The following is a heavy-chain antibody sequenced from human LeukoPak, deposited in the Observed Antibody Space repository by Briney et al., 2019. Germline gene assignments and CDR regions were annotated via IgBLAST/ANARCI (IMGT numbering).Heavy chain of an antibody. CDR2: INSDGTST. CDR3: ARGRGGYYYDY. J-gene: IGHJ4*02. Sequence: GGSLRLSCAASGFSFSSYGMHWVRQAPGKGLVWVSRINSDGTSTSYADSVKGRFIMSRDNAKNTLYLQMNSLRAEDTAVYYCARGRGGYYYDYWGQGTVVTVSS. V-gene: IGHV3-74*01. D-gene: IGHD2-15*01. CDR1: GFSFSSYG.